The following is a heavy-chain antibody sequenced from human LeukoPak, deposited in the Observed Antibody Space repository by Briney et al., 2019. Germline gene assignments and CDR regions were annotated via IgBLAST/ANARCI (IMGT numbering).Heavy chain of an antibody. CDR3: ARDTGYCSSTSCYYYYGMDV. J-gene: IGHJ6*02. Sequence: GGSLRLSCAASGFTFANYWMSWVRQAPGKGLEWVSYISSRGSTIYYADSVKGRFTISRDNAKNSLYLQMNSLRAEDTAVYYCARDTGYCSSTSCYYYYGMDVWGQGTTVTVSS. D-gene: IGHD2-2*01. CDR2: ISSRGSTI. CDR1: GFTFANYW. V-gene: IGHV3-11*01.